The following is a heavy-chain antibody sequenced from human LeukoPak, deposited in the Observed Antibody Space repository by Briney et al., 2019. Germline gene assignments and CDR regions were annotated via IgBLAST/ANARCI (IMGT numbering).Heavy chain of an antibody. V-gene: IGHV1-2*02. D-gene: IGHD2-2*01. CDR1: GYTFTGYY. CDR2: INPNSGGT. Sequence: GASVKVSCKASGYTFTGYYMHWVRQAPGQGLEWMGWINPNSGGTNYAQKFQGRVTMTRDTSISTAYMELSRLRSDDTAVYYCARRASPARFDYMDVWGKGTTVTVSS. CDR3: ARRASPARFDYMDV. J-gene: IGHJ6*03.